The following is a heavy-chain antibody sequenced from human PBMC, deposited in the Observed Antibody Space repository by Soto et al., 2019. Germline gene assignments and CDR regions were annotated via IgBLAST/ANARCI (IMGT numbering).Heavy chain of an antibody. J-gene: IGHJ4*02. V-gene: IGHV1-46*01. CDR2: INPSGGST. D-gene: IGHD5-12*01. Sequence: GXSVKVACKASGYPLTSYYMHWVRQAPGQGLEWMGIINPSGGSTSYAQKFQGRVTMTRDTSTSTVYMELSCLRSEDTAVYYCERDAQRWLQLPDYCGQRTLVTVPS. CDR3: ERDAQRWLQLPDY. CDR1: GYPLTSYY.